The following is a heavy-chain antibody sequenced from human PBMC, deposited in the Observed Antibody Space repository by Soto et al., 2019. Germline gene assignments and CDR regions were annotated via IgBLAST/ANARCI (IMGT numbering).Heavy chain of an antibody. Sequence: GESLKISCKGSGYSFDGYWITWVRQEPGKGLEWMGRIDPSDSQTYYSPSFRGHVTISVTKSITTVFLQWSSLRASDTAMYYCARQIYYSDTGPNFQYYFDSWGQGTPVTVSS. CDR1: GYSFDGYW. V-gene: IGHV5-10-1*01. D-gene: IGHD3-22*01. CDR2: IDPSDSQT. CDR3: ARQIYYSDTGPNFQYYFDS. J-gene: IGHJ4*02.